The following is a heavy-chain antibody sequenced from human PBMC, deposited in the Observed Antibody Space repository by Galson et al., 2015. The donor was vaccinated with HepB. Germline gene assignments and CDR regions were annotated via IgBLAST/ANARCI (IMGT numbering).Heavy chain of an antibody. J-gene: IGHJ4*02. CDR2: ISYDGSNN. CDR3: ATLYDSFY. CDR1: GFTFSNYG. Sequence: SLRLSCAASGFTFSNYGMHWVRQAPGKGLEWVAVISYDGSNNYYADSVKGRFTISRDNSKNTVYLQMNSLRAEDTAVYYCATLYDSFYWGQGTLVTVSS. D-gene: IGHD3-22*01. V-gene: IGHV3-30*03.